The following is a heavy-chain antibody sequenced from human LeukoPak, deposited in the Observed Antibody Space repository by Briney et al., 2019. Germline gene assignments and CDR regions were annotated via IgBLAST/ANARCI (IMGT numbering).Heavy chain of an antibody. V-gene: IGHV3-53*05. CDR3: AKDGRGIVAAGEYFQH. D-gene: IGHD6-13*01. CDR2: IYSGGSI. CDR1: GFTVSTNY. Sequence: PGGSLRLSCAASGFTVSTNYMSWVRQAPGKGLEWVSVIYSGGSIYYADSVQGRFTISRDISKNTLYLQMNSLRAEDTAVYYCAKDGRGIVAAGEYFQHWGQGTLVTVSS. J-gene: IGHJ1*01.